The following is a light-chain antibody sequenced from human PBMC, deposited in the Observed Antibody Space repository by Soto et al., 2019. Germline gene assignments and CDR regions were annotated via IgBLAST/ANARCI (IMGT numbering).Light chain of an antibody. J-gene: IGKJ2*01. CDR1: HDVSTF. V-gene: IGKV1-39*01. CDR2: AAS. Sequence: IQMTQSPSSLSASIGDRVTITCRASHDVSTFLNWYQQKPGKAPKLLIYAASSLQTGVPSTFSGSGSGTDFTLTISSLQREDIANYFCQQSFNSPTFGQGTKLEIK. CDR3: QQSFNSPT.